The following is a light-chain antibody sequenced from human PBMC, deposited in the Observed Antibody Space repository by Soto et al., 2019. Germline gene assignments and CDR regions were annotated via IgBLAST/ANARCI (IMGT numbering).Light chain of an antibody. Sequence: QSALTQPASVSGSPGQSITISCTGTSSDVGAYSYVSWYQQHPGKVPKLMIYEVSNRPSGVSNRFSGSKSGNTASLTVSGLQAEDEADYYCSSYTSSTTLVFGGGTQLTVL. V-gene: IGLV2-14*01. CDR3: SSYTSSTTLV. CDR2: EVS. J-gene: IGLJ3*02. CDR1: SSDVGAYSY.